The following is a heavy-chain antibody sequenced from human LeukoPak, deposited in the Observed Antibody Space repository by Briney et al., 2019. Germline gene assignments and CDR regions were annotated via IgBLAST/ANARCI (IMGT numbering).Heavy chain of an antibody. J-gene: IGHJ6*02. CDR1: GGSFSGYY. Sequence: SETLSLTCAVYGGSFSGYYWSWIRQPPGKGLEWIGEINHSGSTNYNPSLKSRVTISVDTSKNQFSLKLSSVTAADTAVYYCARGNVDTVMPAVGMDVWGQGTTVTVSS. D-gene: IGHD5-18*01. V-gene: IGHV4-34*01. CDR2: INHSGST. CDR3: ARGNVDTVMPAVGMDV.